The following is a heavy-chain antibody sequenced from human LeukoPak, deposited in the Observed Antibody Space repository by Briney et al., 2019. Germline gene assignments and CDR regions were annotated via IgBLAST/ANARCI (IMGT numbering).Heavy chain of an antibody. CDR3: VREARGYHYTYFDY. D-gene: IGHD5-18*01. V-gene: IGHV3-13*01. Sequence: GGSLRLSCTASGFTLGTHDMHWVRQIPGQGLEWVAAVSSGFHAFFADSVQGRFTVSREDARNSLYLQMNSLRAGDTAVYYCVREARGYHYTYFDYWGQGTLVTVSS. J-gene: IGHJ4*02. CDR1: GFTLGTHD. CDR2: VSSGFHA.